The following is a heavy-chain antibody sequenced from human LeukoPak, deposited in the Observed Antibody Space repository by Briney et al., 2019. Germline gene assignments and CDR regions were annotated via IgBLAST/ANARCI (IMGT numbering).Heavy chain of an antibody. D-gene: IGHD3-10*01. J-gene: IGHJ4*02. V-gene: IGHV4-59*01. Sequence: SETLSLTCTVSVGSISSFYWSCIRQPPGKGREGIGSIYYSGSTNYNPSLKSRVTISVDTSKNQFSLKLNSVTAADTAVYYCARGVPYGPSYEFFDYWGQGTLVTVSS. CDR1: VGSISSFY. CDR2: IYYSGST. CDR3: ARGVPYGPSYEFFDY.